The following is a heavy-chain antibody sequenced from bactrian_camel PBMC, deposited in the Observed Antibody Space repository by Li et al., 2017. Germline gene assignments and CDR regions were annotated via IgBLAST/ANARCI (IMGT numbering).Heavy chain of an antibody. D-gene: IGHD2*01. CDR1: GFTFSTH. CDR2: IYVDGTT. V-gene: IGHV3S10*01. Sequence: VQLVESGGGSALARGSVRLSCAASGFTFSTHMSWVRQAPGKGLEWVSTIYVDGTTYYADSVKGRFTISRDNAKNSVYLQMNSLKLEDTAMYYCAADFGPYCSGSYLARRANFEGQGTQVTVS. J-gene: IGHJ4*01.